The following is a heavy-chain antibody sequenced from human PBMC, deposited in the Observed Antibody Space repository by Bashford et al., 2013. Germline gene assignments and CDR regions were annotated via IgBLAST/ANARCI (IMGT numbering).Heavy chain of an antibody. CDR1: GYTFTSYA. CDR2: INAGNGNT. V-gene: IGHV1-3*01. D-gene: IGHD3/OR15-3a*01. Sequence: ASVKVSCKASGYTFTSYAMHWVRQAPGQRLEWMGWINAGNGNTKYSQKFQGRVTITRDTSASTAYMELTSLRSEDTAVYYCARDLDPRVAKDAFEIWGQGTMVTVSS. CDR3: ARDLDPRVAKDAFEI. J-gene: IGHJ3*02.